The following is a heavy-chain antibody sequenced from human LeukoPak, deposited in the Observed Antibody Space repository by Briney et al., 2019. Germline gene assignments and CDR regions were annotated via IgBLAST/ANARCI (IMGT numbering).Heavy chain of an antibody. D-gene: IGHD2-2*01. Sequence: SETLSLTCNVSGGSISSYYWSWIRQPPGKGLEWIGYIYYSGSTNYNPSLKSRVTISVDTSKNQFSLKLSSVTAADTAVYYCARGDIVVVPAAIAYGMDVWGKGTTVTVSS. J-gene: IGHJ6*04. CDR3: ARGDIVVVPAAIAYGMDV. CDR1: GGSISSYY. CDR2: IYYSGST. V-gene: IGHV4-59*01.